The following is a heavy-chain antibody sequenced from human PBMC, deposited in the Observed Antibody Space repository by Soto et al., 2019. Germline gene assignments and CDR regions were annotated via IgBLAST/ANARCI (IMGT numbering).Heavy chain of an antibody. J-gene: IGHJ6*02. CDR3: GAVASSADFYGKDV. CDR2: VYHIGGT. V-gene: IGHV4-34*02. Sequence: QVQLQQWGAGLLKPSETLSLTCAVYGGASSSYSWSWIRKPPGKVLEWIGEVYHIGGTNYNPSLKSRVTISEDTSNNQFSLMLKSVTAADTAVYYCGAVASSADFYGKDVWGQGTTVTVSS. CDR1: GGASSSYS. D-gene: IGHD6-19*01.